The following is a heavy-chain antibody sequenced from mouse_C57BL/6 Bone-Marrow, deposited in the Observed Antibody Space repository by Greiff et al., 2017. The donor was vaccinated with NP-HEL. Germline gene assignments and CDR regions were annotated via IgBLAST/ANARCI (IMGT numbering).Heavy chain of an antibody. CDR1: SYTFTSYD. Sequence: QVQLKQSGPELVKPGASVKLSCKASSYTFTSYDINWVKQRPGQGLEWIGWIYPRDGSTKYNEKFKGKATLTVDTSSSTAYMELHSLTSEDSAVYFCARPSFYYASSYGYYFDYWGQGTTLTVSS. D-gene: IGHD1-1*01. CDR2: IYPRDGST. CDR3: ARPSFYYASSYGYYFDY. J-gene: IGHJ2*01. V-gene: IGHV1-85*01.